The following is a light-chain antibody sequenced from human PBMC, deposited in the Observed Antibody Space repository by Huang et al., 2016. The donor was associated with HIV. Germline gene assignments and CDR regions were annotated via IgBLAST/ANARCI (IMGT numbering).Light chain of an antibody. Sequence: DIQMTQSPSSLSASAGDRVNITCRASQGIRNSLAWYQQKPGRATKLLLYGASRLQSGVPSRFSGSGSGTDYVLTISSLQPEDFATYYCQQYYSTPSLTFGGGTKVEIK. V-gene: IGKV1-NL1*01. CDR1: QGIRNS. CDR3: QQYYSTPSLT. CDR2: GAS. J-gene: IGKJ4*01.